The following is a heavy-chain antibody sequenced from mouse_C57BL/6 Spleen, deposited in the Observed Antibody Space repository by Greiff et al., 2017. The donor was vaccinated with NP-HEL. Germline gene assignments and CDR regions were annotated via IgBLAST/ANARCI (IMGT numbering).Heavy chain of an antibody. CDR3: PIYYDYDDY. V-gene: IGHV6-3*01. Sequence: EVKVEESGGGLVQPGGSIKLSCVASGFTFSNYWMNWVRQSPEKGLEWVAQIRLKSDNYATHYAESVKGRFTISRDDSKSSVYLQMNNLRAEDTGIYYCPIYYDYDDYWGQGTTLTVSS. J-gene: IGHJ2*01. CDR1: GFTFSNYW. D-gene: IGHD2-4*01. CDR2: IRLKSDNYAT.